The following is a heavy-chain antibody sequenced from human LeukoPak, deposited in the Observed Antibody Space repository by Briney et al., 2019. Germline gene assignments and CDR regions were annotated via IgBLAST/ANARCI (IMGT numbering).Heavy chain of an antibody. Sequence: SETLSLTCSVSGGSISSYYWSWLRQPPGKGLEWIGYIHYSGSTNYNPSLKSRVTISVDTSRNQFSLKLSSVTAADTAVYYCASGFRGQLGYFAYWGQGTLVTVSS. J-gene: IGHJ4*02. CDR1: GGSISSYY. CDR2: IHYSGST. D-gene: IGHD1-1*01. CDR3: ASGFRGQLGYFAY. V-gene: IGHV4-59*01.